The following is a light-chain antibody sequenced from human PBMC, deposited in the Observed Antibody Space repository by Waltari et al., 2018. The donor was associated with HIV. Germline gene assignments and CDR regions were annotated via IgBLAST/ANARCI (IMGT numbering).Light chain of an antibody. J-gene: IGLJ2*01. CDR2: EVS. CDR3: SSYAGSNNLV. V-gene: IGLV2-8*01. Sequence: QSALTQPPSASGSPGQSVTISCTGTSSDVGGYNYVSWYRHHPGKAPKLMIYEVSKRPSGCPDLFSGSKSGNTASLTVSGLQAEDEADYYCSSYAGSNNLVFGGGTKLTVL. CDR1: SSDVGGYNY.